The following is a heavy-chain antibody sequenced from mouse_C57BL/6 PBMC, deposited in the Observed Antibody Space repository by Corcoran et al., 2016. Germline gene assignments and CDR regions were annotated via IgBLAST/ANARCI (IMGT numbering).Heavy chain of an antibody. D-gene: IGHD1-1*01. Sequence: DVQLQESGPGLVKPSQSLSLPCSVTGYSITSGYYWNWIRQFPGKQLEWMGYISYDGSNNYNPSLKNRISITRDTSKNQFFLKLNSVTTEDTATYYCARTDYGYSMDYWGQGTSVTVSS. CDR2: ISYDGSN. J-gene: IGHJ4*01. V-gene: IGHV3-6*01. CDR1: GYSITSGYY. CDR3: ARTDYGYSMDY.